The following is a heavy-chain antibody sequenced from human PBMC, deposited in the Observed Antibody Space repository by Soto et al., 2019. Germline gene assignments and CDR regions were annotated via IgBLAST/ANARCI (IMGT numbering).Heavy chain of an antibody. J-gene: IGHJ6*04. CDR2: IYPGDSDT. V-gene: IGHV5-51*01. CDR3: ARRRSGPTYAYYGLDA. Sequence: PGESLKISCKGSEYMFTDYCIAWVRQMPEKGLEWMGVIYPGDSDTRYSPSFQGQVTISADKSISTAYLQWSSLKASDSAIYYCARRRSGPTYAYYGLDAWGKGTTVTVSS. D-gene: IGHD4-17*01. CDR1: EYMFTDYC.